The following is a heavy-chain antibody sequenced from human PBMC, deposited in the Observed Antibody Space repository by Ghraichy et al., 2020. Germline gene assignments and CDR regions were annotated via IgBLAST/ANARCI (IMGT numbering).Heavy chain of an antibody. Sequence: GGSLRLSCAASGFTFSSYWMSWVRQAPGKGLEWVANIKQDGSEKYYVDSVKGRFTISRDNAKNSLYLQMNSLRAEDTAVYYCARVGAGRDGYNYSPPSYYYYYGMDVWGQGTTVTVSS. CDR2: IKQDGSEK. D-gene: IGHD5-24*01. J-gene: IGHJ6*02. CDR1: GFTFSSYW. V-gene: IGHV3-7*01. CDR3: ARVGAGRDGYNYSPPSYYYYYGMDV.